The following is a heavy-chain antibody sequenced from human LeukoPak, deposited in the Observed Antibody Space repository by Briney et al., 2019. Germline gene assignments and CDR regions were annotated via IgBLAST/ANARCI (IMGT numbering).Heavy chain of an antibody. Sequence: GGSLRLSCAASGFTFSSYSMNWVRQAPGKGRLWFSRINSDGSSASYADSVKGRFTISRDNAKNTLYLRMNSLRAEDTAVYYCARRIAAAAAPYYFDYWGQGTLVTVSS. CDR3: ARRIAAAAAPYYFDY. V-gene: IGHV3-74*01. J-gene: IGHJ4*02. CDR1: GFTFSSYS. CDR2: INSDGSSA. D-gene: IGHD6-13*01.